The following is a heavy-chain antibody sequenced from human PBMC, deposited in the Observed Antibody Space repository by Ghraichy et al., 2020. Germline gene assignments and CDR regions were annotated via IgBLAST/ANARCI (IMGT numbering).Heavy chain of an antibody. V-gene: IGHV3-48*02. J-gene: IGHJ4*02. CDR3: ARARGDIVATIFN. D-gene: IGHD5-12*01. Sequence: LSLTCAASGFTFSSYSMNWVRQAPGKGLEWVSYISSSSSSTIYYADSVKGRFTISRDNAKNSLYLQMNSLRDEDTAVYYCARARGDIVATIFNWGQGTLVTVSS. CDR1: GFTFSSYS. CDR2: ISSSSSSTI.